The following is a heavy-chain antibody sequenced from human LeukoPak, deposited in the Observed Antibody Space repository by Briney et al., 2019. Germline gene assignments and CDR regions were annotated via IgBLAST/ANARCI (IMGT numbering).Heavy chain of an antibody. D-gene: IGHD6-13*01. Sequence: GGSLRLSCAASGFTFSSCSMNWVRQAPGKGLEWVSSISSSSSYIYYADSVKGRFTISRDNAKNSLYLQMNSLRAKDTAVYYCARAGIDEYYFDYWGQGTLVTVSS. CDR3: ARAGIDEYYFDY. J-gene: IGHJ4*02. CDR1: GFTFSSCS. CDR2: ISSSSSYI. V-gene: IGHV3-21*01.